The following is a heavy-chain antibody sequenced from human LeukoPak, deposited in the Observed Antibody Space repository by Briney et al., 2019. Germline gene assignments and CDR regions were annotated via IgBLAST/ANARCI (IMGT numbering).Heavy chain of an antibody. CDR2: ISGSTGYT. CDR3: ARTNSGYYSFDY. CDR1: GFTFSAYY. J-gene: IGHJ4*02. Sequence: SGGSLRLSCAAPGFTFSAYYMSWIRQAPGKGLEWVSYISGSTGYTNYADSVKGRFTISRDNAKNSLFLHMNSLRAEDTAVYYCARTNSGYYSFDYWGQGTLVTVSS. D-gene: IGHD5-12*01. V-gene: IGHV3-11*03.